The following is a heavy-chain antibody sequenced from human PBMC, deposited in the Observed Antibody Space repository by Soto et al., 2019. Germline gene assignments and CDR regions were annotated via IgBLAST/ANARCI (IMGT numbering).Heavy chain of an antibody. CDR2: IYYSGST. J-gene: IGHJ4*02. CDR1: GGSISSGDYY. Sequence: TLSLTCTVSGGSISSGDYYWSWIRQPPGKGLEWIGYIYYSGSTYYNPSLKSRVTISVDTSKNQFSLKLSSVTAADTAVYYCAREDAGRGDYYFAYWGQGTLVTVSS. CDR3: AREDAGRGDYYFAY. D-gene: IGHD3-10*01. V-gene: IGHV4-30-4*01.